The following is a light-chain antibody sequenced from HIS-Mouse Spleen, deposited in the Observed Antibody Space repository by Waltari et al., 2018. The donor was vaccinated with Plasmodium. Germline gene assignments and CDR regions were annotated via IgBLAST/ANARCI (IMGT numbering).Light chain of an antibody. CDR2: GAS. CDR1: QSVSGSY. J-gene: IGKJ5*01. CDR3: QQYGSSPPIT. Sequence: VLTQSPGSLSLSPGERATLSCRASQSVSGSYLAWYQQKPGQPPRRLIYGASSRATGIPDRFSGSESGTDFTLTISRMEPEDFAVYYCQQYGSSPPITFGQGTRLEIK. V-gene: IGKV3-20*01.